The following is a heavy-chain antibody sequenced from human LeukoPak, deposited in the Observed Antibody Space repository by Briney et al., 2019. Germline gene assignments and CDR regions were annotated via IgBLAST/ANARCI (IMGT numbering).Heavy chain of an antibody. D-gene: IGHD5-12*01. CDR3: AKVSGYSKY. CDR1: GFTVSSNY. CDR2: IRYDGSNK. V-gene: IGHV3-30*02. J-gene: IGHJ4*02. Sequence: LGGSLRLSCKVSGFTVSSNYMSWVRQAPGKGLEWVAFIRYDGSNKYYADSVKGRFTISRDNSKNTLYLQMNSLRAEDTAVYYCAKVSGYSKYWGQGTLVTVSS.